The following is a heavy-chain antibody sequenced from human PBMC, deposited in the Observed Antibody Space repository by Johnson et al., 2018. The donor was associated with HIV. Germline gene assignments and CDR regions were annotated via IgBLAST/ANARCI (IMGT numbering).Heavy chain of an antibody. V-gene: IGHV3-7*01. D-gene: IGHD3-3*02. CDR1: GFTFSSFW. CDR2: IKLDGSDK. J-gene: IGHJ3*01. CDR3: ARAQLIFPKNAFDF. Sequence: VHLVESGGGLVQPGGSLTLSCVASGFTFSSFWMTWVRQAPGKGLEWVANIKLDGSDKYYVDSVKGRFTISRDNTKNSVYLLMNSLRVEDTALYYCARAQLIFPKNAFDFWGQGTMVTVSS.